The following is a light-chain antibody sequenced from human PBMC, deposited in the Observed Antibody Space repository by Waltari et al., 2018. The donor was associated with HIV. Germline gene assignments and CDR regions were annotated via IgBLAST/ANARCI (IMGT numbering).Light chain of an antibody. CDR3: QSYDRSLSASVV. J-gene: IGLJ2*01. V-gene: IGLV1-40*01. CDR2: GNK. Sequence: QSVLTQPPSVSGAPGQRVTISCTGGSSNTGADYDVHWYQQILGTAPKLLISGNKNRPSGVPDRFSASKSGASASLAITGLQAEDEADYFCQSYDRSLSASVVFGGGTKLTVL. CDR1: SSNTGADYD.